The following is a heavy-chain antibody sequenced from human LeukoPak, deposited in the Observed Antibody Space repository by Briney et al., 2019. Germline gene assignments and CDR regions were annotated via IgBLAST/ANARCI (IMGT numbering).Heavy chain of an antibody. Sequence: ASVKVSCKASGYTFTGYYMHWVRQAPGQGLEWTGWINPNSGGTNYAQKFQGRVTMTRDTSISTAYMELSRLRSDDTAVYYCARDPGYCSSTSCYGRRRGDYYYGMDVWGQGTTVTVSS. CDR1: GYTFTGYY. J-gene: IGHJ6*02. CDR2: INPNSGGT. CDR3: ARDPGYCSSTSCYGRRRGDYYYGMDV. D-gene: IGHD2-2*01. V-gene: IGHV1-2*02.